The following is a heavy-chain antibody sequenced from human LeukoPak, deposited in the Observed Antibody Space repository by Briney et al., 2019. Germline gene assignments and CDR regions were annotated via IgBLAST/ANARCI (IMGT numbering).Heavy chain of an antibody. CDR2: ISSSSSYI. CDR3: ALAVVPAAIHDAFDI. J-gene: IGHJ3*02. CDR1: GFTFSSYS. V-gene: IGHV3-21*01. D-gene: IGHD2-2*01. Sequence: GGSLRLSCAASGFTFSSYSMNWVRQAPGKGLEWVSSISSSSSYIYYADSVKGRFTISRDNAKNSLYLQMNSLRAEDTAVYYCALAVVPAAIHDAFDIWGQGTMVTVSS.